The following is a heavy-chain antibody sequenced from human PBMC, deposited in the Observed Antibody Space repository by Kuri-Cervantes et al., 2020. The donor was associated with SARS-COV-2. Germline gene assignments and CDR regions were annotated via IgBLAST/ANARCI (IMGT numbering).Heavy chain of an antibody. CDR2: ISSSSSYI. Sequence: GESLKISCAASGFTFSSYSMNWVRQAPGKGLEWVSSISSSSSYIYYADSVKGRFTISRDNSKNTLYLQMNSLRAEDTAVYYCAKDRSSSWLWYFDLWGRGTLVTDSS. D-gene: IGHD6-13*01. V-gene: IGHV3-21*01. CDR1: GFTFSSYS. J-gene: IGHJ2*01. CDR3: AKDRSSSWLWYFDL.